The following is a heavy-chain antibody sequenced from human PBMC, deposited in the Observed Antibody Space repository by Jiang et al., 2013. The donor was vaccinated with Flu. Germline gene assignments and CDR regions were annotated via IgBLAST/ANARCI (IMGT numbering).Heavy chain of an antibody. Sequence: GLVKPSETLSLTCAVSGGSISTYYWSWIRQPPGKGLEWIGYIYTTGSTNYNPSLKSRVTISVDTSRNQFSLKLSSVTAADSAVYYCARAPGLSYNFYYYYYMDVWGKGTTVTVSS. D-gene: IGHD3-3*01. CDR2: IYTTGST. V-gene: IGHV4-4*09. CDR1: GGSISTYY. CDR3: ARAPGLSYNFYYYYYMDV. J-gene: IGHJ6*03.